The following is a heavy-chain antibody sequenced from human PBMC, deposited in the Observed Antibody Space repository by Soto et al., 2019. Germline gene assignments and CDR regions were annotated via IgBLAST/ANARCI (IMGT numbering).Heavy chain of an antibody. CDR2: ISGSGGST. J-gene: IGHJ4*02. CDR1: GFTFSSYA. D-gene: IGHD6-19*01. V-gene: IGHV3-23*01. Sequence: GGSLRLSCAASGFTFSSYAMSWVRQAPGKGLEWVSAISGSGGSTYYADSVKGRFTISRDNSKNTLYLQMNSLRAEDTAVYYCAKDYSGSGWYLNFFDYWGQGTLVTVSS. CDR3: AKDYSGSGWYLNFFDY.